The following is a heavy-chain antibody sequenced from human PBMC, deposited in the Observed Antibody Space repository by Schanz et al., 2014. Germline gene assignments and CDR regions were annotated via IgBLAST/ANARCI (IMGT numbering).Heavy chain of an antibody. CDR3: ARGGRGGYPGRAFDI. CDR2: TSSDGSLK. D-gene: IGHD5-12*01. V-gene: IGHV3-30*04. CDR1: GFTFSSYA. Sequence: QVPLVESGGGVVQPGRSLRLSCAASGFTFSSYAVHWVRQAPDKGLVWVAVTSSDGSLKYYADSVKGRFTISRDNSRDRVYLKMNTLRGKDPAVYYWARGGRGGYPGRAFDIGGQGTMVTASS. J-gene: IGHJ3*02.